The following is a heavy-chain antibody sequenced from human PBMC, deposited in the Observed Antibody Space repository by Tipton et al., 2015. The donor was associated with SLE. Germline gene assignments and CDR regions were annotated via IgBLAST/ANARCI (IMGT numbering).Heavy chain of an antibody. V-gene: IGHV1-18*01. CDR2: ISAYNGNT. D-gene: IGHD2-15*01. J-gene: IGHJ3*02. Sequence: QLVQSGAEVKKPGASVKVSCKASGYAFTSYGISWVRQAPGQGLEWMGWISAYNGNTNYAQKLQGRVTMTTDTSTSTAYMELRSLGSDDTAVYYCARTMDSGGYPGRNAFGIWGQGKMVTVSS. CDR3: ARTMDSGGYPGRNAFGI. CDR1: GYAFTSYG.